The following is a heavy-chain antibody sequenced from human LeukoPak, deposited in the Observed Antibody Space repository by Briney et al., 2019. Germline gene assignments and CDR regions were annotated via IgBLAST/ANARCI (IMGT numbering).Heavy chain of an antibody. Sequence: KESGPTLVKPTQTLTLTCTFSGFSLSTSAMGVGWIRQPPGQALEWLALIYWNDDKRYSPSLKNRPTITKDTSKNQVVLTMTNMDPVDTATYYCARKIGAFGVWGQGTMVTVSS. CDR3: ARKIGAFGV. CDR1: GFSLSTSAMG. CDR2: IYWNDDK. V-gene: IGHV2-5*01. J-gene: IGHJ3*01. D-gene: IGHD2/OR15-2a*01.